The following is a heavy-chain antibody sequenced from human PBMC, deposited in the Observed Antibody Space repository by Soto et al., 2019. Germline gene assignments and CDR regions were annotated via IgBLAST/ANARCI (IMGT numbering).Heavy chain of an antibody. V-gene: IGHV3-30*18. J-gene: IGHJ4*02. CDR2: ISYDGSNK. CDR3: AKDLGSWNYFSSLAY. Sequence: PGGSLRLSCAASGFTFSSYGMHWVRQAPGKGLEWVAVISYDGSNKYYADSVKGRFTISRDNSKNTLYLQMNSLRAEDTAVYYCAKDLGSWNYFSSLAYWGQGTLVTVSS. CDR1: GFTFSSYG. D-gene: IGHD1-7*01.